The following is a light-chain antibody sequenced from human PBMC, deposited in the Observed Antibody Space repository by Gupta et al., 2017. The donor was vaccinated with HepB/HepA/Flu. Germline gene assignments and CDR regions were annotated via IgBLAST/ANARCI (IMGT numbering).Light chain of an antibody. Sequence: AIQMTQFPSSLSASLGDRVTITCRASQAIRNELGWYQQRPGKAPKLLIYAASTLQSGVPSRFNGSGSGTDFTLTISSLQPEDFATYYCRQEDSYPRTFGQGTKLEI. V-gene: IGKV1-6*02. J-gene: IGKJ2*01. CDR3: RQEDSYPRT. CDR2: AAS. CDR1: QAIRNE.